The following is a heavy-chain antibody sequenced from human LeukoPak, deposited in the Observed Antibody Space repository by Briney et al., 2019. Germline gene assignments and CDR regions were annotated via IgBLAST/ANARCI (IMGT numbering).Heavy chain of an antibody. Sequence: GGSLRLSCAVSGFTFSSYAMSWVRQAPGSGLEWVSAVTGSGGSTYFADSVRGRFTISRDNSKNTLYLQMNSLRAEDTAVYYCARGFGGSSSGSSDYWGQGTPVTVSS. CDR1: GFTFSSYA. CDR2: VTGSGGST. D-gene: IGHD3-10*01. J-gene: IGHJ4*02. V-gene: IGHV3-23*01. CDR3: ARGFGGSSSGSSDY.